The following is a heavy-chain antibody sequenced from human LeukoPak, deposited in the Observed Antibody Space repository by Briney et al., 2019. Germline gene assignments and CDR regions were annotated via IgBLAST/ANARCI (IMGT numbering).Heavy chain of an antibody. CDR2: ISAYNGNT. V-gene: IGHV1-18*01. Sequence: GASVKVSCKASGYTFTSYGISWVRQAPGQGLEWMGWISAYNGNTNYAQKLQGRVTMTTDTSTSTAYMELRSLRSDDTAVYYCAREGSSGWYGGSSSYYYYYMDVWGKGTTVTISS. CDR3: AREGSSGWYGGSSSYYYYYMDV. J-gene: IGHJ6*03. CDR1: GYTFTSYG. D-gene: IGHD6-19*01.